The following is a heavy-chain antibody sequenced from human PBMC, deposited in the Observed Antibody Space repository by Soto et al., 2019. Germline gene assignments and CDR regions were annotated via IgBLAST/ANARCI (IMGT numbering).Heavy chain of an antibody. CDR3: ARVYGSGSYIAFDI. D-gene: IGHD3-10*01. CDR2: SSAFNGNT. V-gene: IGHV1-18*01. J-gene: IGHJ3*02. Sequence: QVQLVQSGAEVRKPGASVKVSCKASGYTFTHYGISWVRQAPGQGLAWMGWSSAFNGNTKYVENFQDRVTMTTDTSTNTSYLELRSLRSDDTAMYYCARVYGSGSYIAFDIWGQGTMVTVSS. CDR1: GYTFTHYG.